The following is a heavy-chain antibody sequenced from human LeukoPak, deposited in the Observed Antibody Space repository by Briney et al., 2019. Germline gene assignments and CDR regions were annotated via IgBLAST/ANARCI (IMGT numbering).Heavy chain of an antibody. D-gene: IGHD5-18*01. CDR1: GFTFSIYS. J-gene: IGHJ4*02. Sequence: GGSLRLSCAASGFTFSIYSMNWVRQAPGKGLEWVSYISSSSSTIYYADSVKGRFTISRDDAKNSLYLQMNSLRVEDTAVYYCARGGGYSYGPVGYWGQGTLVTVSS. V-gene: IGHV3-48*04. CDR3: ARGGGYSYGPVGY. CDR2: ISSSSSTI.